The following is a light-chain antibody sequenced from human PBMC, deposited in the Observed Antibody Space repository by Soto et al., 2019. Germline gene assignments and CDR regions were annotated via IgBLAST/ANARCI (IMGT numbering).Light chain of an antibody. CDR1: QSIGGNF. V-gene: IGKV3-20*01. CDR3: QQYYDWPIT. Sequence: EIVLTQSPGTLSLSPGEGATLSCRASQSIGGNFLSWYQQKRGQPPRLLIHGASTTAAGVPDRFSGSGSGTDFTLTITSLEPEDVSVYYCQQYYDWPITFGQGTRLEIK. CDR2: GAS. J-gene: IGKJ5*01.